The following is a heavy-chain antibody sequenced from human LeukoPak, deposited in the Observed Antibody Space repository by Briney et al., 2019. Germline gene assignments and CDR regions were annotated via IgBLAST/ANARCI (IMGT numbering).Heavy chain of an antibody. D-gene: IGHD2-2*01. Sequence: GGSLRLSCAASRFTFSSYWMHWVRQVPGKGLLWVARINGDGTGKTYADSVKGRFTISRDNAKNTLYLQMNSLRAEDTAVIYCARGCRSTSCSIDYWGQGTLVTVSS. CDR2: INGDGTGK. V-gene: IGHV3-74*01. CDR1: RFTFSSYW. CDR3: ARGCRSTSCSIDY. J-gene: IGHJ4*02.